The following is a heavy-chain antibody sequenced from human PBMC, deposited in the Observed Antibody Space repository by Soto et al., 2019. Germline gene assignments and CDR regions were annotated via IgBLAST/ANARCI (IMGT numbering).Heavy chain of an antibody. J-gene: IGHJ4*02. Sequence: SETLSDTCTGSTGSTRPNYWRLCRHPPGKGLEWVGYIYYSGSTNYNPSLKSRVTISVDTSKNQFSLKLSSVTAADTAVYYCARRAYSYGYYFDYSGQVPLVTVS. D-gene: IGHD5-18*01. CDR3: ARRAYSYGYYFDY. V-gene: IGHV4-59*08. CDR1: TGSTRPNY. CDR2: IYYSGST.